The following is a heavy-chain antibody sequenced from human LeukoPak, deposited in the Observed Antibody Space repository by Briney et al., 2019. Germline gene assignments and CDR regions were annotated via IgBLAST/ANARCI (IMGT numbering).Heavy chain of an antibody. CDR2: IYTSGST. V-gene: IGHV4-4*07. J-gene: IGHJ3*02. CDR1: GGSISSYY. CDR3: ARDQWIFGVVRGLEI. Sequence: SSETLSLTCTVSGGSISSYYWSWIRQPAGKGLEWIGRIYTSGSTNYNPSLKSRVTISVDTSKNQFSLKLSSVTAADTAVYYCARDQWIFGVVRGLEIWGQGTMVTVSS. D-gene: IGHD3-3*01.